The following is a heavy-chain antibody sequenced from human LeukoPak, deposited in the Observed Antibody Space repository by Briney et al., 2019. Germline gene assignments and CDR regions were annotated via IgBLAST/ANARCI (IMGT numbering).Heavy chain of an antibody. Sequence: GGSLRLSCAVAGFTFSSYWMSWVRQAPGKGLEWVANIKLDGSERYYVDSVKCRFTISRDNAKNSLYLQVNSLRAEDTAVYYCARDSSGGTQQLVREYLAYWRQGNLVTVSS. CDR3: ARDSSGGTQQLVREYLAY. J-gene: IGHJ4*02. CDR1: GFTFSSYW. CDR2: IKLDGSER. V-gene: IGHV3-7*01. D-gene: IGHD6-13*01.